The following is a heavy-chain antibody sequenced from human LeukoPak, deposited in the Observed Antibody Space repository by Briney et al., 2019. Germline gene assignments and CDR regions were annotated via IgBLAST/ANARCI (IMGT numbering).Heavy chain of an antibody. J-gene: IGHJ4*02. Sequence: GGSLRLSCAASGFTFSSYGMNWVRQAPGKGLEWVSYISSSGSTKYYADSVKGRFTISRDNAKNSLYLQMNSLRAEDTAVYYCARDNWNDEDYFDYWGQGTLVTVSS. CDR3: ARDNWNDEDYFDY. D-gene: IGHD1-20*01. CDR2: ISSSGSTK. CDR1: GFTFSSYG. V-gene: IGHV3-48*03.